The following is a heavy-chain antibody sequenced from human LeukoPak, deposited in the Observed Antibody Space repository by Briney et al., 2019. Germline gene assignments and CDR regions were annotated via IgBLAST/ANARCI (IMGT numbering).Heavy chain of an antibody. Sequence: GGSLRLSCAASGFTFSSYWMHWVRQAPGKGLVWVSRINSDGSSTTYADSVKGRFTISRDNAKNSLYLQMNSLRAEDTAVYYCARDSGYSYDFDYWGQGTLVTVSS. D-gene: IGHD5-18*01. J-gene: IGHJ4*02. CDR2: INSDGSST. CDR3: ARDSGYSYDFDY. V-gene: IGHV3-74*01. CDR1: GFTFSSYW.